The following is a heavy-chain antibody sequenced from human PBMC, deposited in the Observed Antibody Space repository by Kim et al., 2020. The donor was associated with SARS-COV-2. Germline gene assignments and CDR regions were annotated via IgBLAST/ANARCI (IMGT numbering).Heavy chain of an antibody. CDR3: AREYDFWSGYPDY. CDR2: ISYDGSNK. V-gene: IGHV3-30-3*01. D-gene: IGHD3-3*01. Sequence: GGSLRLSCAASGFTFSSYAMHWVRQAPGKGVEWVAVISYDGSNKYYADSVKGRFTISRDNSKNTLYLQMNSLRAEDTAVYYCAREYDFWSGYPDYWGQGTLVTVSS. CDR1: GFTFSSYA. J-gene: IGHJ4*02.